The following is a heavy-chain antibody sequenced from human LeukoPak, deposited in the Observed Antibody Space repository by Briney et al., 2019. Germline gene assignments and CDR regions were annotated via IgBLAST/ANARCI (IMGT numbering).Heavy chain of an antibody. D-gene: IGHD2-15*01. CDR1: GFTFSSYW. Sequence: GGSLRLSCAASGFTFSSYWMSWVRQAPGKGLEWVSAISGSGGSTYYADSVKGRFTISRDNSKNTLYLQMNSLRAEDTAVYYCAKDCSGGSCHDYWGQGTLVTVSS. V-gene: IGHV3-23*01. CDR2: ISGSGGST. CDR3: AKDCSGGSCHDY. J-gene: IGHJ4*02.